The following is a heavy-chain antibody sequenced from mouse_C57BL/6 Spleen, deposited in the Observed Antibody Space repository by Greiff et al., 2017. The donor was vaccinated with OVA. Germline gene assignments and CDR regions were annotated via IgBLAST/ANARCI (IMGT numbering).Heavy chain of an antibody. CDR1: GFTFSNYW. J-gene: IGHJ1*03. D-gene: IGHD2-4*01. Sequence: EVKLVESGGGLVQPGGSMKLSCVASGFTFSNYWMNWVRQSPEKGLEWVAQIRLKSDNYATHYAESVKGRFTISRDDSKSSVYLQMNNLRAEDTGIYYCTGRYDYDEGDWYFDVWGTGTTVTVSS. V-gene: IGHV6-3*01. CDR2: IRLKSDNYAT. CDR3: TGRYDYDEGDWYFDV.